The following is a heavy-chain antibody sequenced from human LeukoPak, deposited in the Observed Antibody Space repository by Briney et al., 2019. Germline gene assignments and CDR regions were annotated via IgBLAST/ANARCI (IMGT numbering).Heavy chain of an antibody. CDR1: GFTFSSYW. CDR3: ARESVAPTIVDFDY. CDR2: IKQDGSEK. J-gene: IGHJ4*02. Sequence: GGSLRLSCAASGFTFSSYWMSWVRQAPGKGLEWVANIKQDGSEKYYVDSVKGRFTISRDNAKNSLYLQMNSLRAEDTAVYYCARESVAPTIVDFDYWGQGTLVTVSS. D-gene: IGHD1-26*01. V-gene: IGHV3-7*01.